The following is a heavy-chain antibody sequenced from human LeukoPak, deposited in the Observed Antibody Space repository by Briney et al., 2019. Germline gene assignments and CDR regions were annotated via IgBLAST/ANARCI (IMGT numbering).Heavy chain of an antibody. CDR2: ISSSGGHT. Sequence: PGGSLRLSCAASGFTFSNYAMSWVRQAPGKGLEWVSAISSSGGHTYYGDSVKGRFTISRDNSKNTLYLQMNSLRAEDTAIYYCARDHGITPYGYWGQGTLVTVSS. D-gene: IGHD2-15*01. J-gene: IGHJ4*02. CDR1: GFTFSNYA. CDR3: ARDHGITPYGY. V-gene: IGHV3-23*01.